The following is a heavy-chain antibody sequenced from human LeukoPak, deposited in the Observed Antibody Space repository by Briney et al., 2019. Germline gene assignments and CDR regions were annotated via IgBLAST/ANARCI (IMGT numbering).Heavy chain of an antibody. V-gene: IGHV3-48*03. D-gene: IGHD4-23*01. CDR3: ARVGRSTVGGY. CDR2: ISSSGSNI. J-gene: IGHJ4*02. Sequence: TGGSLRLSCAASGFTFSASEMNWVRQAPGKGLDWISYISSSGSNIYHADSVKGRFPISRDNAKNSLYLQMNSLRVEDTGVYYCARVGRSTVGGYWGQGTLVTVSS. CDR1: GFTFSASE.